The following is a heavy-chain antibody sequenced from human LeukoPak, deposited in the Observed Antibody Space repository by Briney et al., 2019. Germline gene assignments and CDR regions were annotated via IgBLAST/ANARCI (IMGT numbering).Heavy chain of an antibody. Sequence: PSETLSLTCTVSGGSTSSYYWSWIRQPPGKGLEWIGYIYYSGSTNYNPSLKSRVTISVDTSKNQFSLKLSSVTAADTAVYYCARHRELLYYYMDVWGKGTTVTISS. CDR3: ARHRELLYYYMDV. J-gene: IGHJ6*03. V-gene: IGHV4-59*01. CDR2: IYYSGST. D-gene: IGHD1-26*01. CDR1: GGSTSSYY.